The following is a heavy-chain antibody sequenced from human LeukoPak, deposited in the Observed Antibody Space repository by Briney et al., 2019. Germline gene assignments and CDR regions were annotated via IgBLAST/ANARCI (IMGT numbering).Heavy chain of an antibody. CDR1: GFTFSSYA. CDR3: AKDSLNYYDSSGYYGNEGDFDY. CDR2: ISGDGGST. D-gene: IGHD3-22*01. Sequence: GGSLRLSCAASGFTFSSYAMHWVRQAPGKGLEWVSLISGDGGSTYYADSVKGRFTISRDNSKNSLYLQMNSLRTEDTALYYCAKDSLNYYDSSGYYGNEGDFDYWGQGTLVTVSS. V-gene: IGHV3-43*02. J-gene: IGHJ4*02.